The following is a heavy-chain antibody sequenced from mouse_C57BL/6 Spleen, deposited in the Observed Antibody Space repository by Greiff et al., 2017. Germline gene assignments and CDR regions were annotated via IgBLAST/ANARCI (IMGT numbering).Heavy chain of an antibody. J-gene: IGHJ4*01. V-gene: IGHV1-55*01. D-gene: IGHD1-3*01. CDR2: IYPGSGST. CDR1: GYTFTSYW. Sequence: VQLQQPGAELVKPGASVKMSCKASGYTFTSYWINWVKQRPGQGLEWIGDIYPGSGSTNYNEKFKSKATLTVDTSSSAAYMQLNSLTSEDAAVYICARRGDINNNYNAMGYWGQGTSVTVSS. CDR3: ARRGDINNNYNAMGY.